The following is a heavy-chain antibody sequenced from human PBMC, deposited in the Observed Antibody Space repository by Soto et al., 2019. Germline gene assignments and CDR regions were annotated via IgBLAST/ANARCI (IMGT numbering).Heavy chain of an antibody. D-gene: IGHD3-10*01. CDR1: GFSFSHYL. V-gene: IGHV3-74*01. CDR2: ISPDGRTT. Sequence: LRLSCAASGFSFSHYLMHWVRQAPGKGLVWVSRISPDGRTTTYADSVKGRFTISRDNAKSTLYLQMNSLTVEDGAVYYCADSWLPTSYWGPGTLVTVSS. J-gene: IGHJ4*02. CDR3: ADSWLPTSY.